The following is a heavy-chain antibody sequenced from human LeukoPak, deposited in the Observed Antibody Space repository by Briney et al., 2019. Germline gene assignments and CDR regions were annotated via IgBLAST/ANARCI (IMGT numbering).Heavy chain of an antibody. CDR1: GFTVSSNY. D-gene: IGHD4-23*01. CDR3: ARTLYSGNTNFHY. CDR2: IKQDGSQQ. J-gene: IGHJ1*01. Sequence: PGGSLRLSCAASGFTVSSNYMSWVRQAPGKGLEWVGNIKQDGSQQYYVDSVKGRFTISRDNAKNSLYLQMNNLRAEDTAVYYCARTLYSGNTNFHYWGQGTLVTVSS. V-gene: IGHV3-7*01.